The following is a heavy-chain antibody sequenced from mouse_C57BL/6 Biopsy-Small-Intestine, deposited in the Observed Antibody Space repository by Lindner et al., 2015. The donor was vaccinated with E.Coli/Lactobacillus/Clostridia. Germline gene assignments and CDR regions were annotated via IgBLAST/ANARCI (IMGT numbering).Heavy chain of an antibody. J-gene: IGHJ4*01. V-gene: IGHV1-9*01. CDR2: ILPGSGST. CDR3: ARFPYYSNPDAMDY. Sequence: VQLQESGAEVMKPGASVKLSCKATGYTFTGYWIEWVKQRPGHGLEWIGEILPGSGSTNYNEKFKDKATFTADTSSNTAYMQLSSLTTEDSAIYYCARFPYYSNPDAMDYWGQGTSVTVSS. CDR1: GYTFTGYW. D-gene: IGHD2-5*01.